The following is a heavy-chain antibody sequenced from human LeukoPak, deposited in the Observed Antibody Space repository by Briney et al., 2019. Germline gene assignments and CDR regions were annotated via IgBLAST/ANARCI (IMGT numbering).Heavy chain of an antibody. CDR2: INPSGGST. D-gene: IGHD2-15*01. CDR3: ARDYCSGGSCYGPGEDYFDY. V-gene: IGHV1-46*01. J-gene: IGHJ4*02. Sequence: GASVKVSCKASGYTFTSYYMHWVRQAPGQGLEWMGIINPSGGSTSYAQKFQGRVTMTRDTSTSTVYMELSSLRSEDTAVHYCARDYCSGGSCYGPGEDYFDYWGQGTLVTVSS. CDR1: GYTFTSYY.